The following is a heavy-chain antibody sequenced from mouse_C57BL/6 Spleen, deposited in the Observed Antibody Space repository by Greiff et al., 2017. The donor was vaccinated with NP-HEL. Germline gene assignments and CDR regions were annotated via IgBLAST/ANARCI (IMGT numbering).Heavy chain of an antibody. Sequence: QVHVKQPGAELVRPGSSVKLSCKASGYTFTSYWMDWVKQRPGQGLEWIGNIYPSDSETHYNQKFKDKATLTVDKSSSTAYMQLSSLTSEDSAVYYCARAYYSTFDYWGQGTTLTVSS. CDR3: ARAYYSTFDY. J-gene: IGHJ2*01. CDR2: IYPSDSET. V-gene: IGHV1-61*01. CDR1: GYTFTSYW. D-gene: IGHD2-5*01.